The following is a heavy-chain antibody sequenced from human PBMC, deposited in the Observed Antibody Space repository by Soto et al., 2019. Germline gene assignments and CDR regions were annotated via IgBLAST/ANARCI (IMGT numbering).Heavy chain of an antibody. CDR1: GFTFSLYW. CDR2: IHQDGSEE. J-gene: IGHJ3*01. CDR3: ASSVVLAASDALDV. D-gene: IGHD2-15*01. Sequence: PGGSLRLSCAASGFTFSLYWMTWVRQAPGKGLEWVANIHQDGSEEYYVDSVKGRFTISRDNTKNSLFLQMNSLRAEDTGVYYCASSVVLAASDALDVWGQGTMVTVSS. V-gene: IGHV3-7*03.